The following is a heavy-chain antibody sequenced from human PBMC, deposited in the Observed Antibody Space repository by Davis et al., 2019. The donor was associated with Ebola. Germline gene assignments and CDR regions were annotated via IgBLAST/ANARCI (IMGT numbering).Heavy chain of an antibody. CDR3: ARRKALYGDYFDY. V-gene: IGHV5-51*01. Sequence: GESLKISCQGSGYSFTSYWLGWVRQMPGKGLEWMGIIYPGDSDTRYSPSFQGQVTISADKSISTAYLQWSSLKASDTAMYYCARRKALYGDYFDYWGQGTLVTVSS. CDR2: IYPGDSDT. D-gene: IGHD4-17*01. J-gene: IGHJ4*02. CDR1: GYSFTSYW.